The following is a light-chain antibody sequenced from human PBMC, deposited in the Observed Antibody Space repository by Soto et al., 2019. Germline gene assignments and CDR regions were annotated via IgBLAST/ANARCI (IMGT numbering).Light chain of an antibody. J-gene: IGLJ3*02. CDR2: EVN. V-gene: IGLV2-14*01. CDR1: SSDIGAYDS. Sequence: QSALTQPASVSGSPGQSITISCTGTSSDIGAYDSVSWYQQHPDKAPKLIIYEVNNRPSGVSNRFSGSKSGNTASLTISVLQDEDEADYYCASYTRTIPRVFGGGTKLTVL. CDR3: ASYTRTIPRV.